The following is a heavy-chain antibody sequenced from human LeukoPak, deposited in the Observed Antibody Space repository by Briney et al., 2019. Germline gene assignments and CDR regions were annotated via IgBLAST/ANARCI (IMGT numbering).Heavy chain of an antibody. J-gene: IGHJ3*02. CDR2: INHSGST. CDR3: ARGLVVDAFDI. Sequence: TSETLSLTCAVYGGSFSGYYWSWIRQPPGKGLEWIGEINHSGSTSYNPSLKSRVTISVDTSKNQFSLKLSSVTAADTAVYYCARGLVVDAFDIWGQGTMVTVSS. D-gene: IGHD2-15*01. CDR1: GGSFSGYY. V-gene: IGHV4-34*01.